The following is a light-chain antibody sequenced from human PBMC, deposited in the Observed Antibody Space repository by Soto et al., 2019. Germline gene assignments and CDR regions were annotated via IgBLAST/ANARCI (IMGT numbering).Light chain of an antibody. J-gene: IGKJ1*01. V-gene: IGKV3-20*01. CDR2: GAS. CDR3: QQYGSSPWT. Sequence: EIVLTQSPGTLSLSPGERATLSCRASQSVSSNYLAWYQQKPGQAPRVLIYGASSRATGIPDRFSGSGSGTDFTLTISRLEPEDFAVYFCQQYGSSPWTFGQGTKVEI. CDR1: QSVSSNY.